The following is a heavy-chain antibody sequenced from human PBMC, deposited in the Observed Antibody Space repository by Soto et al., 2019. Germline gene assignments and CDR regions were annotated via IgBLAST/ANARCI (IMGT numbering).Heavy chain of an antibody. CDR3: ARDMYPTRGYSPFDWVSCQYAFDI. D-gene: IGHD3-9*01. Sequence: QVQLVQSGAEVKKPGASVKVSCKASGYTFTSYGISWVRQAPGQGLEWMGWISAYNGNTNYAQKLQGRDTMTTDTSTSTAPMELRSLRSDDTAVYYYARDMYPTRGYSPFDWVSCQYAFDIWRQGKMVTVSS. J-gene: IGHJ3*02. V-gene: IGHV1-18*01. CDR2: ISAYNGNT. CDR1: GYTFTSYG.